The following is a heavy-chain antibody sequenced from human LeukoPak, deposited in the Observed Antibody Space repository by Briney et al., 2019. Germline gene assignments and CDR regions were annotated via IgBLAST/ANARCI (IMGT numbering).Heavy chain of an antibody. J-gene: IGHJ3*02. D-gene: IGHD2-15*01. CDR1: GGSISSSSYY. CDR3: ATSGGGHCSGGSCHTAPDDAFDI. V-gene: IGHV4-39*07. CDR2: IYHSGST. Sequence: SGTLSLTCTVSGGSISSSSYYWGWIRQPPGKGLEWIGSIYHSGSTYYNPSLKSRVTISVDTSKNQFSLKLSSVTAADTAVYYCATSGGGHCSGGSCHTAPDDAFDIWGQGTMVTVSS.